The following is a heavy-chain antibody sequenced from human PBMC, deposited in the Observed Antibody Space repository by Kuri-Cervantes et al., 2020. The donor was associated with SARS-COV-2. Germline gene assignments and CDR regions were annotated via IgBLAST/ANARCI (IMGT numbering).Heavy chain of an antibody. CDR3: ARNRGAFGGWFDP. J-gene: IGHJ5*02. V-gene: IGHV3-53*01. D-gene: IGHD3-16*01. CDR1: GFTVSRNY. CDR2: IRSGGAST. Sequence: GESLKISCAVSGFTVSRNYMSWVRQTPEKGLEWVSAIRSGGASTSYADSVMGRFSISRDDSKNTLYLQMNGLRVEDTAVYFCARNRGAFGGWFDPWGQGTLVTVSS.